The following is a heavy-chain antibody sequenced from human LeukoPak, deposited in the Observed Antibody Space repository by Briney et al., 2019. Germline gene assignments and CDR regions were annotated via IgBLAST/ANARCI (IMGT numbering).Heavy chain of an antibody. CDR3: AREPYRYCSSTSRSYYFDY. Sequence: PSETLSLTCAVYGGSFSGYYWSWIRQPPGKGLEWIGEINHSGSTNYNPSLKSRVTISVDTSKNQFSLKLSSVTAADTAVYYCAREPYRYCSSTSRSYYFDYWGQGTLVTVSS. V-gene: IGHV4-34*01. J-gene: IGHJ4*02. CDR1: GGSFSGYY. D-gene: IGHD2-2*01. CDR2: INHSGST.